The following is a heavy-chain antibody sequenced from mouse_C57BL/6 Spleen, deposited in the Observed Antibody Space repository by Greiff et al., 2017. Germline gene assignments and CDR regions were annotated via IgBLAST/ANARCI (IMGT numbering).Heavy chain of an antibody. Sequence: EVQGVESGGDLVKPGGSLKLSCAASGFTFSSYGMSWVRQTPDKRLEWVATISSGGSYTYYPDSVKGRFTISRDNDKNTLYLQMSSLKSEDTAMYYCARQEVTRAMDYWGQGTSVTVSS. J-gene: IGHJ4*01. CDR1: GFTFSSYG. CDR3: ARQEVTRAMDY. D-gene: IGHD2-2*01. V-gene: IGHV5-6*01. CDR2: ISSGGSYT.